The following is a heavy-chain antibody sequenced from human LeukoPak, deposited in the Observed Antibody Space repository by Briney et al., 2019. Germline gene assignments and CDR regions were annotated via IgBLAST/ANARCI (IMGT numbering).Heavy chain of an antibody. Sequence: QAGGSLRLSCAASGFTFSSYAMSWVRQAPGKGLEWVSAISGSGGSTYYADSVKGRFTISRDNSKNTLYLQMNSLRAEDTAVYYCAKAGYYGSGAFDIWGQGTMVTVSS. D-gene: IGHD3-10*01. V-gene: IGHV3-23*01. CDR2: ISGSGGST. CDR1: GFTFSSYA. CDR3: AKAGYYGSGAFDI. J-gene: IGHJ3*02.